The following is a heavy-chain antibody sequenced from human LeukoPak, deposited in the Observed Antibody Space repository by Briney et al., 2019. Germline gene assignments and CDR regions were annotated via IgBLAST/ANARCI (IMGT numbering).Heavy chain of an antibody. V-gene: IGHV4-59*01. J-gene: IGHJ4*02. D-gene: IGHD1-26*01. CDR3: AKDDGSRSYSIY. Sequence: SETLSLTCTVSGGSISSYYWSWIRQPPGKGLEWIGHIYHSGSTNYNPSLKSRVTISVDTSKNQFSLKLTSVTAADTAVYYCAKDDGSRSYSIYWGQGTLVTVSS. CDR2: IYHSGST. CDR1: GGSISSYY.